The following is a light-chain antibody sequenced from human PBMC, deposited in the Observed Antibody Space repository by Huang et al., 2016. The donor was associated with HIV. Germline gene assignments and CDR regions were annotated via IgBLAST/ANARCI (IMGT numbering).Light chain of an antibody. CDR1: QSLLHSNGHNY. CDR3: MQGIQPWT. Sequence: DIVMVQSPASLSVSPGEAASIPCRSRQSLLHSNGHNYLDWHWQKPGQSRLLLFYVGSTPACGVPDRFSGSGSGTDFTLRINRVEAGVVGVYYCMQGIQPWTFGQGTKVEI. J-gene: IGKJ1*01. CDR2: VGS. V-gene: IGKV2-28*01.